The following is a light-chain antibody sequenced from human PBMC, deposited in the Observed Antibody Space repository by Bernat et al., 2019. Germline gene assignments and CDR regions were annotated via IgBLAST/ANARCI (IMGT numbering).Light chain of an antibody. CDR3: QQLNSYPIP. J-gene: IGKJ5*01. CDR1: QVIGTY. Sequence: DIQLTQSPPFLSASVGDRVTITCRASQVIGTYLAWYQQKPGKAPNLLIYGASTLQTGVPSRFSGSGSGTEFTLTIRSLRPEDFATYHCQQLNSYPIPFGQGTRLEIK. CDR2: GAS. V-gene: IGKV1-9*01.